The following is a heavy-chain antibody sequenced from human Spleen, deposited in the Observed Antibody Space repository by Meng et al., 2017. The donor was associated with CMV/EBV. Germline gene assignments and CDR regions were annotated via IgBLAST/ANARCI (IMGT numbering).Heavy chain of an antibody. J-gene: IGHJ4*02. Sequence: VSGGSSRSGNWWSWVRQPPGKGLEWIGEIYHTGGTNYNPSLKRRVTLSVDKSKNQFSLKLTSVTAADTAVYYCARGPNGGNNYFDYWGQGNLVTVSS. CDR1: GGSSRSGNW. V-gene: IGHV4-4*02. D-gene: IGHD4-23*01. CDR3: ARGPNGGNNYFDY. CDR2: IYHTGGT.